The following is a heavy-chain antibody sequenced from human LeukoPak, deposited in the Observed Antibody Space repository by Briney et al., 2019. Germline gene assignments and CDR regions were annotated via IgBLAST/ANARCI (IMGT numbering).Heavy chain of an antibody. CDR3: ARVSMSGDIAAVFYYYYGMDV. D-gene: IGHD6-25*01. Sequence: GRSLRLSCAASGFTFSSYAMHWVRQAPGKGLEWVAVISYDGSNKYYADSVKGRFTISRDNSKNTLYLQMNSLRAEDTAVYYCARVSMSGDIAAVFYYYYGMDVWGQGTTVTVSS. CDR2: ISYDGSNK. J-gene: IGHJ6*02. V-gene: IGHV3-30-3*01. CDR1: GFTFSSYA.